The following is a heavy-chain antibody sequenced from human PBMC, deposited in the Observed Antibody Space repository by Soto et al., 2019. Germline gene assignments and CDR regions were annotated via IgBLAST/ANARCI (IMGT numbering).Heavy chain of an antibody. Sequence: QVQLVQSGAEVKKPGASVKVSCKASGYTFTSYGFSWVRQAPGQGLVWMGWISAYNGNTNYAQKPQGRVTMTADTATRTAYMELRSVRSDDTAVYYCAIGTTVETANYWGQGALVTVSS. CDR2: ISAYNGNT. J-gene: IGHJ4*02. CDR3: AIGTTVETANY. CDR1: GYTFTSYG. D-gene: IGHD5-18*01. V-gene: IGHV1-18*01.